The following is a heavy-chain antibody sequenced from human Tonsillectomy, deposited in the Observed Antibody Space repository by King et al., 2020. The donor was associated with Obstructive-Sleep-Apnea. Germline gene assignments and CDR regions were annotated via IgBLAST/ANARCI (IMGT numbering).Heavy chain of an antibody. J-gene: IGHJ4*02. CDR2: INAGNGNT. D-gene: IGHD5-12*01. Sequence: VQLVQSGAEVKKPGASVKVSCKAFGYTFTIFAMHWVRQAPGQRLEWMGWINAGNGNTKYSQKFQGRVTITRDTSASTAYMELSSLRSEDTAVYYCARDAGYSSYDCNFDYWGQGTLVTVSS. CDR1: GYTFTIFA. V-gene: IGHV1-3*01. CDR3: ARDAGYSSYDCNFDY.